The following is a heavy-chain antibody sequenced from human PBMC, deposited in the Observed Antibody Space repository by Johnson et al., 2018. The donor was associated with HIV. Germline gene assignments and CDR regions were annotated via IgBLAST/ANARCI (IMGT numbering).Heavy chain of an antibody. CDR3: AKDRQRSPDIVVVVAAGRVIDI. J-gene: IGHJ3*02. CDR2: ISGSGGST. D-gene: IGHD2-15*01. V-gene: IGHV3-23*04. Sequence: VQLVESGGGLIQPGGSLRLSCAASGFTFNSYAMSWVRQGPGKGLEWVAAISGSGGSTYYADSVKGRFTISRDNSKNTLYLQMNSLRAEDTAVYYCAKDRQRSPDIVVVVAAGRVIDIWGQGTMVTVSS. CDR1: GFTFNSYA.